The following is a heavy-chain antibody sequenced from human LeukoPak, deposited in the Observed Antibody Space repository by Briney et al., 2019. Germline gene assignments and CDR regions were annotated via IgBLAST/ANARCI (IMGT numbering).Heavy chain of an antibody. J-gene: IGHJ4*02. D-gene: IGHD1-26*01. CDR2: IKEGGKGK. CDR3: ARDQGGATDY. V-gene: IGHV3-7*01. Sequence: GSPRLSFAGSGFPLWRQWESRVRPAPREGVGGVAKIKEGGKGKYYVDSVKGPFPIFRDNAKNSLYLQMNSLRAEDTAVYYCARDQGGATDYWGQGTLVTVSS. CDR1: GFPLWRQW.